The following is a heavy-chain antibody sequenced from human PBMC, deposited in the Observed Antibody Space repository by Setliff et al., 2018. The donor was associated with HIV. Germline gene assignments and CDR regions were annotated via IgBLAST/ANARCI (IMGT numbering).Heavy chain of an antibody. D-gene: IGHD6-19*01. Sequence: LRLSCATSGFTFDSYSIIWVRQAPGKGLEWVSYISGLGGGTIYYADSVKGRFTMSRDNAKDSVYLQMNTLRVEDTAVYYCAREATPRHSSGWVYFDYWGQGMMVTVSS. CDR2: ISGLGGGTI. CDR3: AREATPRHSSGWVYFDY. V-gene: IGHV3-48*03. CDR1: GFTFDSYS. J-gene: IGHJ4*02.